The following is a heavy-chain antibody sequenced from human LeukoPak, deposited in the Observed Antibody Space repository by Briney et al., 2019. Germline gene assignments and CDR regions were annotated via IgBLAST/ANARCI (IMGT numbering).Heavy chain of an antibody. CDR1: GFTFSGYA. CDR3: ARDPTYYYGSGSYVGGYFDY. D-gene: IGHD3-10*01. Sequence: PGRSLRLSCAASGFTFSGYAMHWVRQAPGKGLEWVAVISYDGSNKCYADSVKGRFTISRDNSKNTLYLQMNSLRAEDTAVYYCARDPTYYYGSGSYVGGYFDYWGQGTLVTVSS. J-gene: IGHJ4*02. V-gene: IGHV3-30*01. CDR2: ISYDGSNK.